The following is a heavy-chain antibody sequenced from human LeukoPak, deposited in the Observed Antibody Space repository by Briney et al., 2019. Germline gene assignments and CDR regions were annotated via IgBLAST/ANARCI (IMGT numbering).Heavy chain of an antibody. CDR1: GLTFSSYG. V-gene: IGHV3-30*18. D-gene: IGHD6-13*01. Sequence: PGGSLRLSCAASGLTFSSYGMHWVRQAPGKGLEWVAAISYDGTNKYYADSVKGRFTISRDNSEDTLYLQMNGLRAEDTAVYFCAKQSAGSAAWYSLHYDFWGQGTLVTVSS. J-gene: IGHJ4*02. CDR2: ISYDGTNK. CDR3: AKQSAGSAAWYSLHYDF.